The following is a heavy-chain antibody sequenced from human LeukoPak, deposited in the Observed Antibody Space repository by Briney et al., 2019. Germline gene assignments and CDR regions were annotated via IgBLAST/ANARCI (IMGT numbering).Heavy chain of an antibody. J-gene: IGHJ4*02. CDR2: ITTSGSTI. V-gene: IGHV3-48*03. D-gene: IGHD1-26*01. CDR1: GFTFSSYE. CDR3: VRDYRGFDY. Sequence: GGSLRLSCAASGFTFSSYELNWVRQAPGKGLEWVSYITTSGSTIYYADSVKGRFTISRENAKNSLYLQMNSLRAEVTAVYYCVRDYRGFDYWGQGTLVTVSS.